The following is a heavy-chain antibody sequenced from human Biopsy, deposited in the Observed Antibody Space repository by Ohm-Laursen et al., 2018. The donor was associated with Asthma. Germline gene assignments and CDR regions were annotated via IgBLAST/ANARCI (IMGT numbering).Heavy chain of an antibody. CDR2: ISVYNGNT. CDR3: ARAVDYSHYYGIDV. CDR1: GYTFNSAG. D-gene: IGHD3-10*01. J-gene: IGHJ6*02. Sequence: ESLKISCKTSGYTFNSAGITWVRQAPGQGLEWMGWISVYNGNTEVAQKLQDRVTMITDTSTSTAYMELRSLRSDDTAVYFCARAVDYSHYYGIDVWGQGTTVTVS. V-gene: IGHV1-18*01.